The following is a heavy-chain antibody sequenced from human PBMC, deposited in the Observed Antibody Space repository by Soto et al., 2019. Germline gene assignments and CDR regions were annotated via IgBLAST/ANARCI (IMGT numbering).Heavy chain of an antibody. D-gene: IGHD6-13*01. J-gene: IGHJ4*02. V-gene: IGHV4-30-4*01. CDR3: VHRQQQEALVEY. CDR2: IYYSGAT. Sequence: SETLSLTCNVSAGYISTGNYYWSWIRQSPGKGLEWIGHIYYSGATYYNPSLKSRITISVDASKNQFSLNLSSVTAADTAIYYCVHRQQQEALVEYLGQGTLVTVSS. CDR1: AGYISTGNYY.